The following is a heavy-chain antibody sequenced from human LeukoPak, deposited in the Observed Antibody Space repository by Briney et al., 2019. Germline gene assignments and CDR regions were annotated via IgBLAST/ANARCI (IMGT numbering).Heavy chain of an antibody. CDR2: ISSSGITI. CDR3: ARGRGYYYDSSGYTPGGY. CDR1: GFTLSDYY. J-gene: IGHJ4*02. V-gene: IGHV3-11*01. Sequence: PGGSLRLSCAASGFTLSDYYMSWIRQAPGKGLEWVSYISSSGITIYYADSVKGRFTISRDNAKNSLYLQMNSLRAEDTALYYCARGRGYYYDSSGYTPGGYWGQGTLVTVSS. D-gene: IGHD3-22*01.